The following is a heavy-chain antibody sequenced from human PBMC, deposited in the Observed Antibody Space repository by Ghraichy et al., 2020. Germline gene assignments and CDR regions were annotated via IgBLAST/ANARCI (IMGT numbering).Heavy chain of an antibody. Sequence: ASVKVSCKASGYTFTGYYMHWVRQAPGQGLEWMGWINPNSGGTNYAQKFQGRVTMTRDTSISTAYMELSRLRSDDTAVYYCSRGHIVVVVAANWFDPWGQGTLV. CDR3: SRGHIVVVVAANWFDP. CDR1: GYTFTGYY. D-gene: IGHD2-15*01. V-gene: IGHV1-2*02. J-gene: IGHJ5*02. CDR2: INPNSGGT.